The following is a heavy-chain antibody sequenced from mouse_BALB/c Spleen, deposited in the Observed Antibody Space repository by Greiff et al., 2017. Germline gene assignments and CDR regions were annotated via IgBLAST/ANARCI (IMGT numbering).Heavy chain of an antibody. CDR2: IYYSGTI. J-gene: IGHJ3*01. V-gene: IGHV3-5*02. CDR3: ARGRGGWFAY. Sequence: EVKLQESGPGLVKPSQTVSLTCTVTGISITTGNYRWSWIRQFPGNKLEWIGYIYYSGTITYNPSLTSRTTITRDTSKNQFFLEMNSLTAEDTATYYCARGRGGWFAYWGQGTLVTVSA. CDR1: GISITTGNYR.